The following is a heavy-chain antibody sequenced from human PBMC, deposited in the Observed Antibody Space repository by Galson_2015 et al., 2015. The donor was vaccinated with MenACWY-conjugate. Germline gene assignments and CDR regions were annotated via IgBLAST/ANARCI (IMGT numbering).Heavy chain of an antibody. Sequence: WIGYMYYSGSANYNPSLKSRVSIFVDKSNSQFSLRLSSVSAADTAVYYCARLPRGINLILEGSWGQGILVTVSS. D-gene: IGHD3-22*01. J-gene: IGHJ5*02. CDR2: MYYSGSA. CDR3: ARLPRGINLILEGS. V-gene: IGHV4-59*08.